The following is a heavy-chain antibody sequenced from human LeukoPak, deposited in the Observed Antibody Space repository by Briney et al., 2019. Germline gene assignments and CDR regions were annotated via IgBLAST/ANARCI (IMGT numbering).Heavy chain of an antibody. CDR2: IYTSGST. CDR3: ARGARIQSWLDYIDY. CDR1: GGFISSYY. J-gene: IGHJ4*02. Sequence: SETLSLTCTVSGGFISSYYWSWIRQPAGKGLEWIGRIYTSGSTNYNPSLKSRVTMSVDTSKNQFSLKLSSVTAADTAVYYCARGARIQSWLDYIDYWGQGTLVTVSS. D-gene: IGHD5-18*01. V-gene: IGHV4-4*07.